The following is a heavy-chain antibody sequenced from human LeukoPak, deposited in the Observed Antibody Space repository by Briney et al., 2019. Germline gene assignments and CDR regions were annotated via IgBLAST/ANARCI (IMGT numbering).Heavy chain of an antibody. Sequence: ASVKVSCKASGYTFTGYYMHWVRQAPGQGLVWMGWINPNSGGTNYAQKFQGRVTMTRDTSISTAYMELSRLRSDDTAVYYCASRTIFGVTLFDYWGQGTLVTVSS. CDR1: GYTFTGYY. J-gene: IGHJ4*02. D-gene: IGHD3-3*01. CDR3: ASRTIFGVTLFDY. V-gene: IGHV1-2*02. CDR2: INPNSGGT.